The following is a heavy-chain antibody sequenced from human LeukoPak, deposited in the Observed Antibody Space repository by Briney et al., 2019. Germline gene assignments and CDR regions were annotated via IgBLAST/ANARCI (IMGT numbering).Heavy chain of an antibody. J-gene: IGHJ4*02. V-gene: IGHV3-66*01. D-gene: IGHD3-22*01. Sequence: GGSLRLSCAASGFTFSSYSMNWVRQAPGKGLEWVSVIYSGGSTYYADSVKGRFTISRDNSKNTLYLQMNSLRAEDTAVYYCARDRDYYDSTGQGGTDYWGQGTLVTVSS. CDR3: ARDRDYYDSTGQGGTDY. CDR2: IYSGGST. CDR1: GFTFSSYS.